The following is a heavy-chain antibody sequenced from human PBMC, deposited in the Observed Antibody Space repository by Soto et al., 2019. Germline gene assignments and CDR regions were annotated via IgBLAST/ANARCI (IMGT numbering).Heavy chain of an antibody. Sequence: SVKVSCKPSGGPFSSYAISWVRKAPGQGLEWMGGIIPIFGTANYAQKFPGRVTIXADGSTSTAHMDLRSLRSEGTPVYYCASRYCCGGSCYLHYYYSYGMDVGPPGTTLTVSS. CDR2: IIPIFGTA. CDR3: ASRYCCGGSCYLHYYYSYGMDV. V-gene: IGHV1-69*13. J-gene: IGHJ6*02. D-gene: IGHD2-15*01. CDR1: GGPFSSYA.